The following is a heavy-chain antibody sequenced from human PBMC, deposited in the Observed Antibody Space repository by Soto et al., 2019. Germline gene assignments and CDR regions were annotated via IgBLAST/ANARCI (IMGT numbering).Heavy chain of an antibody. V-gene: IGHV3-30-3*01. CDR2: ISYDGSNK. CDR3: ARVRLVRYSVHCMDV. Sequence: GGSLRLSCAASGFTFSSYAMHWVRQAPGKGLEWVAVISYDGSNKYYADSVKGRFTISRDNSKNTLYLQMNSLRAEDTAVYYCARVRLVRYSVHCMDVWGQGTTVTVSS. J-gene: IGHJ6*02. D-gene: IGHD3-9*01. CDR1: GFTFSSYA.